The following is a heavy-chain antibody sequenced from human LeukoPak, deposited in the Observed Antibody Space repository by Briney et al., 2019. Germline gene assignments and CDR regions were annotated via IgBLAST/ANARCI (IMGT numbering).Heavy chain of an antibody. V-gene: IGHV3-74*01. Sequence: GGSLRLSCAATAITFSNNWMHWVRQAPGKGLERVSRIKSDGSYQTYADSVKGRFTISRDNAKNTLYLQMDSLRVEDAAVYYCARGLNYGLDVWGQGTTVIVSS. CDR1: AITFSNNW. CDR2: IKSDGSYQ. J-gene: IGHJ6*02. CDR3: ARGLNYGLDV.